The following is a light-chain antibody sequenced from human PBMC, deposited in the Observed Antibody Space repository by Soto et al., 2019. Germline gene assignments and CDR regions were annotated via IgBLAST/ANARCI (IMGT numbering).Light chain of an antibody. V-gene: IGKV3-20*01. CDR3: QQYGSSPFA. Sequence: EIVLTQSPGTLSLSPGERATLSCRASQSFSSGYLAWYQQKPGQAPRLLIYGASSRATGIPDRFSGSGSGTDFTLTISRLEPEDFAVYYCQQYGSSPFAFGQGTKVDIK. CDR2: GAS. CDR1: QSFSSGY. J-gene: IGKJ1*01.